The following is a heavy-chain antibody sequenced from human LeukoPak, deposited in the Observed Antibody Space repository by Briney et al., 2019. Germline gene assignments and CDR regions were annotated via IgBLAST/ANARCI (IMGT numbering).Heavy chain of an antibody. J-gene: IGHJ4*02. V-gene: IGHV4-38-2*02. CDR2: VYHSGTT. CDR3: ARRRIYGAWDY. CDR1: GYSISSGYY. D-gene: IGHD4-17*01. Sequence: PSETLSLTCSVSGYSISSGYYWGWIRQSPGKGLEWIGTVYHSGTTYYNPSFKSRVTISVDTSKNQFSLKLSSVTAADTAVYYCARRRIYGAWDYWGQGTLVTVSS.